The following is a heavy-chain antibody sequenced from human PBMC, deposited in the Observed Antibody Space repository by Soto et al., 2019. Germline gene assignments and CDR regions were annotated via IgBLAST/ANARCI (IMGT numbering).Heavy chain of an antibody. CDR3: ARVNYDFWSGSLLGPLNYFDY. D-gene: IGHD3-3*01. V-gene: IGHV4-61*03. J-gene: IGHJ4*02. Sequence: SETLSLTCTFSGGSVSSGSYYLSWIRQPPGKGLEWIGYIYYSGSTNYNPSLKSRVTISLDTSKNHFSLKLSSVIAADTAVYYCARVNYDFWSGSLLGPLNYFDYWGQGTLVTVSS. CDR2: IYYSGST. CDR1: GGSVSSGSYY.